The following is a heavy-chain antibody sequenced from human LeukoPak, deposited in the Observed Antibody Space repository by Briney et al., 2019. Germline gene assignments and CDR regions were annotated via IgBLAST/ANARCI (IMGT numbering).Heavy chain of an antibody. Sequence: SETLSLTCKVSGYSMSRRYWSWIRQPPGKGLEWIGYIYFDGTTNYNPSLRSRVSMSVDTSKNLLSLKVTSVTPADTAVYYCARDRPNSSGWYGAYYYHIDVWGSGTTVVVSS. CDR3: ARDRPNSSGWYGAYYYHIDV. D-gene: IGHD6-19*01. CDR1: GYSMSRRY. CDR2: IYFDGTT. J-gene: IGHJ6*03. V-gene: IGHV4-59*11.